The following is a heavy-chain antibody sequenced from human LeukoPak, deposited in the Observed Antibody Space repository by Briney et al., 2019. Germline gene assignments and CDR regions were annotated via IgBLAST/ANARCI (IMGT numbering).Heavy chain of an antibody. CDR3: ARVPLYYYDSSGYYYGLVGAFDI. CDR2: ITPNSGGT. D-gene: IGHD3-22*01. V-gene: IGHV1-2*02. J-gene: IGHJ3*02. Sequence: ASVKVSCKASGYTFTGYYMHRVRQAPGQGLEWMGWITPNSGGTNYAQKFQGRVTMTRDTSISTAYMELSRLRSDDTAVYYCARVPLYYYDSSGYYYGLVGAFDIWGQGTMVTVSS. CDR1: GYTFTGYY.